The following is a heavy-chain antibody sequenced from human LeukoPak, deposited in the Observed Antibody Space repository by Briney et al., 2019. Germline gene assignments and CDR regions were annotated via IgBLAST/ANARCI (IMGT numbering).Heavy chain of an antibody. CDR3: ARDVSAGEYSSLGDAFDI. J-gene: IGHJ3*02. CDR2: ISSSSSYI. Sequence: PGGSLRLSCAASGXTFSSYSMNWVRQAPGKGLEWVSSISSSSSYIYYADSVKGRFTISRDNAKNLLYLQMNSLRAEDTAVYYCARDVSAGEYSSLGDAFDIWGQGTMVTVSS. V-gene: IGHV3-21*01. CDR1: GXTFSSYS. D-gene: IGHD6-6*01.